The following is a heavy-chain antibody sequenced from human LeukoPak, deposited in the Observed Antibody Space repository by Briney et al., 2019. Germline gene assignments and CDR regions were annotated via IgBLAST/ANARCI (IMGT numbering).Heavy chain of an antibody. CDR3: ARAVRNAQMYYYYMDV. J-gene: IGHJ6*03. CDR2: MNPNSGNT. V-gene: IGHV1-8*03. CDR1: GYTFTSYD. Sequence: ASVKVSCKASGYTFTSYDINWVRQATGQGLEWMGWMNPNSGNTGYAQKFQGRVTITRNTSISTAYMELSSLRSEDTAVYHCARAVRNAQMYYYYMDVWGKGTTVTVSS. D-gene: IGHD4-11*01.